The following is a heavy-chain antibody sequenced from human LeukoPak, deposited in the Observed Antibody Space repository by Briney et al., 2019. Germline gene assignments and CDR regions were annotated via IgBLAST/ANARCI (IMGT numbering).Heavy chain of an antibody. CDR3: ARRTGWFGELYHYYYLDV. CDR1: GYTFTSYD. Sequence: GASVKVSCKASGYTFTSYDINWLRQATGQGLEWMGWMNPNSGNTGYAQKFQGRVTMTRNTSISTAYMELSSLRSEDTAVYYCARRTGWFGELYHYYYLDVWGKGTTVTVSS. D-gene: IGHD3-10*01. CDR2: MNPNSGNT. V-gene: IGHV1-8*01. J-gene: IGHJ6*03.